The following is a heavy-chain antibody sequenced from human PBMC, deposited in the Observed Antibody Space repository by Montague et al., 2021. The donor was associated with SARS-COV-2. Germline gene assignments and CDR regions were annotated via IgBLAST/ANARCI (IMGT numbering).Heavy chain of an antibody. V-gene: IGHV3-53*01. Sequence: SLRLSCAASGFSVNNNYMSWVRQPPGKGLEWVSLIYSGGRKYYADSVKGRFAISRDSSNNTLYLHMNYLRAEDTAVYYCARDLGKSRDYWGQGTLVTVSS. CDR3: ARDLGKSRDY. J-gene: IGHJ4*02. CDR2: IYSGGRK. CDR1: GFSVNNNY.